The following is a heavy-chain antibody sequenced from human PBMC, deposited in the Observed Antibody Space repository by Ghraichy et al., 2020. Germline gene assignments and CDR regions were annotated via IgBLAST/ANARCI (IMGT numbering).Heavy chain of an antibody. CDR2: ISAYNGNT. J-gene: IGHJ4*02. CDR3: ARVKNLSYSYDSSGPMGGNYFDY. CDR1: GYTFTNYA. D-gene: IGHD3-22*01. Sequence: ASVKVSCKASGYTFTNYAISWVRQAPGQGLEWMGWISAYNGNTKYAQKLQGRVTMTTDTSTSTAYMELRSLRSDDTAVFYCARVKNLSYSYDSSGPMGGNYFDYWGQGTLVTVSS. V-gene: IGHV1-18*01.